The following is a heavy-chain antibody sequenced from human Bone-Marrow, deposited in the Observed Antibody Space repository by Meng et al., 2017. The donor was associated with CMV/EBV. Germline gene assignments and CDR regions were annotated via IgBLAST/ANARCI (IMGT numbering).Heavy chain of an antibody. Sequence: QVHLVKSGAEVKKPGASVKVSCKASGYTFTDYYMHWVRQAPGQGLEWMGWINPNSGGTNYAQKFQGRVTMTRATSISTAYMELNSLRAEDTAVYYCARDSGLRGGIDYWGQGTLVTVS. V-gene: IGHV1-2*02. CDR1: GYTFTDYY. CDR3: ARDSGLRGGIDY. CDR2: INPNSGGT. J-gene: IGHJ4*02. D-gene: IGHD5-12*01.